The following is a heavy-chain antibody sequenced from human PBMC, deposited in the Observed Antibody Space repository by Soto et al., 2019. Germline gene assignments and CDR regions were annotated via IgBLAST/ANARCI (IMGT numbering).Heavy chain of an antibody. J-gene: IGHJ3*02. CDR2: IKSKTDGGTT. D-gene: IGHD1-20*01. Sequence: GGSLRLSCAGSGFTFNNAWMSWVRQGPGKGLEWVGRIKSKTDGGTTDYAAPVKGRFTFLRDDSKNTLYLQMHSLKTEDTATYYCSTLNSDGFDIWGQGTMVTVSS. V-gene: IGHV3-15*01. CDR1: GFTFNNAW. CDR3: STLNSDGFDI.